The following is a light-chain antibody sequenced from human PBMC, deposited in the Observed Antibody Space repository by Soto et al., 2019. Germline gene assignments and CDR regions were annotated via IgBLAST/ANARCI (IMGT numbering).Light chain of an antibody. Sequence: QSVLTQPPSVSAAAGQTVTISCSGSSSNIGNNYVSWYQQLPGTAPKLLIYENNKRPSGIPDRFSGSRSGTSATLGITGLQTGDEADFYCGTWDSSLSSWVFGGGTKLTVL. CDR2: ENN. CDR1: SSNIGNNY. CDR3: GTWDSSLSSWV. J-gene: IGLJ3*02. V-gene: IGLV1-51*02.